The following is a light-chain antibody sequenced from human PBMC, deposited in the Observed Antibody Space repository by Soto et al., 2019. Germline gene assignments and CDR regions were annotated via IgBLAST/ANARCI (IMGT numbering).Light chain of an antibody. J-gene: IGKJ4*01. CDR3: QQFDNLPLT. Sequence: DIQITQSPSSLSASVGDRVTITCYASQGIISHLNWYQQIPGKAPKLLIYDASNLEIGVPSRFSGSGSGTDFTFTITSLQHEDIATYYCQQFDNLPLTFGGGTKVDIK. CDR1: QGIISH. V-gene: IGKV1-33*01. CDR2: DAS.